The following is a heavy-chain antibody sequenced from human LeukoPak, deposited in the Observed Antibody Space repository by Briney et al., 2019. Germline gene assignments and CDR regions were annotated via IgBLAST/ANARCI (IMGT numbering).Heavy chain of an antibody. V-gene: IGHV4-34*01. J-gene: IGHJ4*02. CDR3: ARGGYSGSYYGVYDY. CDR2: INHSGST. D-gene: IGHD1-26*01. Sequence: PSETLSLTCAVYGGSFSGYYWSWIRQPPGKGLGWIGEINHSGSTNYNPSLKSRVTISVDTSKNQFSLKLSSVTAADTAVYYCARGGYSGSYYGVYDYWGQGTLVTVSS. CDR1: GGSFSGYY.